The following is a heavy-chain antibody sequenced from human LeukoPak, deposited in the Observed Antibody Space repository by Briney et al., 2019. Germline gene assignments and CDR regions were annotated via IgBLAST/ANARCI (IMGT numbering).Heavy chain of an antibody. V-gene: IGHV1-69*06. CDR2: IIPIFGTA. J-gene: IGHJ4*02. Sequence: SVKVSCKASGGTFSSYAISWVRQAPGQGLEWMGGIIPIFGTANYAQKFQGRVTITADKSTSTAYMELSSLRSEDTAVYYCARLKDERGYFDYWGQKTLVTVSS. CDR3: ARLKDERGYFDY. D-gene: IGHD5-24*01. CDR1: GGTFSSYA.